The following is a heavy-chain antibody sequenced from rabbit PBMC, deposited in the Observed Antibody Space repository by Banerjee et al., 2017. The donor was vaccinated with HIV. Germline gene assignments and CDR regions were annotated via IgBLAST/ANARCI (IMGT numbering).Heavy chain of an antibody. CDR1: GIDFSDYD. V-gene: IGHV1S47*01. D-gene: IGHD5-1*01. J-gene: IGHJ4*01. CDR3: ARTFFGGGWNIDL. Sequence: QEQLVESGGGLVTLGGSLKLSCKASGIDFSDYDISWVRQAPGKGLEWIAYIYPDYGSTDYASWVNGRFTISLDNAQNTVFLQMTSLTAADTATYFCARTFFGGGWNIDLWGPGTLVTVS. CDR2: IYPDYGST.